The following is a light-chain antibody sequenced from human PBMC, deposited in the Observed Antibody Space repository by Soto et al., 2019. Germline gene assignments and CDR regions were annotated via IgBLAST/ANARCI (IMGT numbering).Light chain of an antibody. CDR1: SSDVDGYNY. Sequence: QSVLTQPASVSGSPGQSITISCTGTSSDVDGYNYVSWYQQHPGKAPKLMIYDVSNRPSGVSNRFSGSKSGNMASLTISGLQAEDEADYYCSSYTSSSTSYVFGTGTKVTVL. CDR3: SSYTSSSTSYV. V-gene: IGLV2-14*01. J-gene: IGLJ1*01. CDR2: DVS.